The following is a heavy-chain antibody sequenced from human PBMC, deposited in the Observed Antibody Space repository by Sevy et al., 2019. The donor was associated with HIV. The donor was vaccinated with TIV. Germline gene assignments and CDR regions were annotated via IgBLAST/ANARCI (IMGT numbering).Heavy chain of an antibody. J-gene: IGHJ5*02. V-gene: IGHV3-15*01. CDR2: IKSKTDGGTT. CDR1: GFTFSNAW. CDR3: TTDPPPLPDNWFDP. Sequence: GGSLRLSCAASGFTFSNAWMSWVRQAPGKGLEWVGRIKSKTDGGTTDYAAPVKGRCTISRDASKNTLYLQMNSLKTEDTVVYYCTTDPPPLPDNWFDPWGQGTLVTVSS.